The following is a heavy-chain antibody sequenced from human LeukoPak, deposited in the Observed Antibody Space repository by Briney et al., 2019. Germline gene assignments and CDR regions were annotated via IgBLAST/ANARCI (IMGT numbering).Heavy chain of an antibody. CDR1: GYTFTSYV. J-gene: IGHJ4*02. Sequence: ASVKVSCKASGYTFTSYVISWVRQAPGQGLECMGWISAYNGNTNYAQKLQGRVTMTTDTSTSTAYMELRSLRSDDTAVYYCARDRKGYSYGEFDYWGQGTLVTVSS. V-gene: IGHV1-18*04. CDR3: ARDRKGYSYGEFDY. D-gene: IGHD5-18*01. CDR2: ISAYNGNT.